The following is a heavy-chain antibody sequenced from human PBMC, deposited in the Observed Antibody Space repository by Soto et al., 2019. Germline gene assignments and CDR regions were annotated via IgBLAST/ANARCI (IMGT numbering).Heavy chain of an antibody. CDR1: GGSISSYY. D-gene: IGHD3-10*01. CDR2: IYYSGST. Sequence: SETLSLTCTVSGGSISSYYWSWIRQPPGKGLEWIGYIYYSGSTNYNPSLKSRVTISVDTSKNQFSLKLSSVTAADTAVYYCARVRITMVRGVIIQNYFDYWGQGTLVTVSS. CDR3: ARVRITMVRGVIIQNYFDY. V-gene: IGHV4-59*01. J-gene: IGHJ4*02.